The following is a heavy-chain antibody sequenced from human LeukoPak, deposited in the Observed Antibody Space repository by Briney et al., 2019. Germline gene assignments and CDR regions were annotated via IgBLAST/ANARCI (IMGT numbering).Heavy chain of an antibody. CDR1: GYTFINYG. CDR2: ISGYNGNT. Sequence: GASVKVSCKASGYTFINYGLNWVRQAPGQGLEWMRWISGYNGNTNYAQKVQGRVTMTTDTSTSTAYMELRSLRSDDTAVYYCARSGSGNLYYYMDVWGKGTTVTVSS. CDR3: ARSGSGNLYYYMDV. V-gene: IGHV1-18*01. J-gene: IGHJ6*03. D-gene: IGHD1-26*01.